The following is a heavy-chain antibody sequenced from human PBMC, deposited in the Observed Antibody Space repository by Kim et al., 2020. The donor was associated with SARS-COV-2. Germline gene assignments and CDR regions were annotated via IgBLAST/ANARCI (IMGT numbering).Heavy chain of an antibody. CDR3: ARPGVAQSVDY. CDR2: IYYSGST. Sequence: SETLSLTCTVSGGSISSSSYYWGWIRQPPGKGLEWIGSIYYSGSTYYNPSLKSRVTISVDTSKNQFSLKLSSVTAADTAVYYCARPGVAQSVDYWGHGTLVTVSS. CDR1: GGSISSSSYY. J-gene: IGHJ4*01. V-gene: IGHV4-39*07. D-gene: IGHD2-21*01.